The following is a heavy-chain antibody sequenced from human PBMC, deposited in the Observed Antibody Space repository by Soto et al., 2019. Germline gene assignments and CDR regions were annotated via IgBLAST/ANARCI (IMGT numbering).Heavy chain of an antibody. Sequence: QVTLKESGPSLVKPTETLTLTCTFSGFSLSANGMGVGWFRQPPGKALEWLAVIFWDDNKRYSPSLKTRLTITKDTSKHQVVLRITHVDPVDTATYYCAHRPRSGSYFPSWGQGTLVNVSS. J-gene: IGHJ1*01. CDR2: IFWDDNK. CDR1: GFSLSANGMG. CDR3: AHRPRSGSYFPS. V-gene: IGHV2-5*02. D-gene: IGHD1-26*01.